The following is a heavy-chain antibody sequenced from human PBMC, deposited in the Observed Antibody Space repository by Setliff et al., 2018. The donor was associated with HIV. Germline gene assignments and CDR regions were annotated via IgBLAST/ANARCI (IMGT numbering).Heavy chain of an antibody. V-gene: IGHV4-4*07. CDR2: INYGGASPP. CDR3: ARETQTTGQRWFDP. D-gene: IGHD1-1*01. CDR1: GDSISGNY. J-gene: IGHJ5*02. Sequence: SETLSLTCTVSGDSISGNYWSWIRQPAGKRLEWIGRINYGGASPPTYNPSFKSRVTMSADTSKSQFSLSLTSVTAADTAIYHCARETQTTGQRWFDPWGQGILVTVSP.